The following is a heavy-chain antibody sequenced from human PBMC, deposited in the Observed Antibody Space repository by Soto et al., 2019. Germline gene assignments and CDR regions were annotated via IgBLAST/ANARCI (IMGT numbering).Heavy chain of an antibody. J-gene: IGHJ4*02. D-gene: IGHD4-4*01. CDR1: GGSVSSYY. CDR3: AKFSNKFDY. CDR2: VYYSGIT. V-gene: IGHV4-59*02. Sequence: SETLSLTCTVSGGSVSSYYWSWIRQPPGKGLEWMGYVYYSGITKYNPSLQSRITMSVDTSKNQFSLRLSSVTAADTDVYYCAKFSNKFDYWGQGTLVTVSS.